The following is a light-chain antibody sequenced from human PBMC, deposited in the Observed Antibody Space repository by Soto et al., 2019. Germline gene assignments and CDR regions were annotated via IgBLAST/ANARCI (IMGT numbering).Light chain of an antibody. CDR3: QQRSNWIT. CDR1: QSVSSN. CDR2: GAS. Sequence: EIVMTQSPATLSLSPGERATLSCGASQSVSSNLAWYQQKPGQAPRLLIYGASTRATGIPARFSGSGSGTEFTLTISSLQSEDFAVYYCQQRSNWITFGQGTRLEIK. V-gene: IGKV3-15*01. J-gene: IGKJ5*01.